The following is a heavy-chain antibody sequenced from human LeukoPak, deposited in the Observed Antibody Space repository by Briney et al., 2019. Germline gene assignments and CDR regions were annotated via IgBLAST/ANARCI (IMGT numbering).Heavy chain of an antibody. CDR2: VNHSGYT. V-gene: IGHV4-34*01. CDR1: GTSFSSYY. J-gene: IGHJ4*02. D-gene: IGHD4-17*01. Sequence: PSETLSLTCAVSGTSFSSYYWSWIRQPPGKGLEWIGEVNHSGYTNDNPSLKSRVTISVDTSKNQFSLRLRSVTAADTGVYFCARMTTEHDFWGQGTLVTVSS. CDR3: ARMTTEHDF.